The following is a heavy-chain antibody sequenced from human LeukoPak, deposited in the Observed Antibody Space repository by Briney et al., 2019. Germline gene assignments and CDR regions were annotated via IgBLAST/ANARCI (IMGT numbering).Heavy chain of an antibody. D-gene: IGHD2-2*01. CDR2: IKEDGSDK. CDR3: ARDGRYCTSPSCYFDY. V-gene: IGHV3-7*01. Sequence: GGSLRLSCAASGFTFSNYWMSWVRQAPGKGLEWVANIKEDGSDKYYVDSVKGRFTISRDNAKNSLYLQMNSLRPDDTAVYYCARDGRYCTSPSCYFDYWGQGSLVTVSS. CDR1: GFTFSNYW. J-gene: IGHJ4*02.